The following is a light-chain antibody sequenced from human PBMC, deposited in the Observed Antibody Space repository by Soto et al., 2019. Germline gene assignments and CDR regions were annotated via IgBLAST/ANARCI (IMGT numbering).Light chain of an antibody. CDR1: SSDVGGYNY. CDR3: SSCTSSSFYV. J-gene: IGLJ1*01. V-gene: IGLV2-14*01. Sequence: LTQPASVSGSPGQSITISCTGTSSDVGGYNYVSWYQQHPGKAPKLMIYEVSNRPSGVSNRFSGSKSGNTASLTISGLQAEDEADYYCSSCTSSSFYVFGTGTKVTVL. CDR2: EVS.